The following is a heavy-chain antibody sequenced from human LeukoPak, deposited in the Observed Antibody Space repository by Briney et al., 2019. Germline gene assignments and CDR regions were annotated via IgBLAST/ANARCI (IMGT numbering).Heavy chain of an antibody. D-gene: IGHD2-2*01. Sequence: SETLSLTCTVSGGSISSGDYYWSWIRQPPWKGLEWIGYIYYSGSTYYNPSLKSRVTISVDTSKNQFSLKLSSVTAADTAVYYCARGDIVVVPAAIHFDYWGQGTLVTVSS. CDR3: ARGDIVVVPAAIHFDY. J-gene: IGHJ4*02. CDR2: IYYSGST. CDR1: GGSISSGDYY. V-gene: IGHV4-30-4*08.